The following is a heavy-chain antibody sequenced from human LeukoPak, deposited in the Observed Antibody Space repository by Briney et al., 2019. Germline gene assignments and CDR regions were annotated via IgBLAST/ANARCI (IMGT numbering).Heavy chain of an antibody. CDR3: AKGEMNWGFGYYFDY. J-gene: IGHJ4*02. CDR2: IKSKTDGETT. Sequence: PGGSLRLSCAASGFTFSNAWMSWVRRAPGKGLEWVGRIKSKTDGETTDYAAPVKGRFTISRDDSKNTLHLQMNSLRAEDTAVYYCAKGEMNWGFGYYFDYWGQGTLVTVSS. CDR1: GFTFSNAW. V-gene: IGHV3-15*01. D-gene: IGHD7-27*01.